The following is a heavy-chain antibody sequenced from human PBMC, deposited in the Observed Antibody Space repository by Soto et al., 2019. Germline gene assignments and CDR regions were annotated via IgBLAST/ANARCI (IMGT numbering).Heavy chain of an antibody. J-gene: IGHJ4*02. V-gene: IGHV2-5*02. CDR1: GFSLSSYGMG. D-gene: IGHD4-17*01. Sequence: QITLKESGPTLVRPAQTLTLTCGFSGFSLSSYGMGVAWIRQPPGKALEWLALIYWDDDKRYSHSLKDRLAISKDTSSNQVVLTITNMDPGYTATYFCAHAGDYDLLTFDHWGPGTLVTVSS. CDR3: AHAGDYDLLTFDH. CDR2: IYWDDDK.